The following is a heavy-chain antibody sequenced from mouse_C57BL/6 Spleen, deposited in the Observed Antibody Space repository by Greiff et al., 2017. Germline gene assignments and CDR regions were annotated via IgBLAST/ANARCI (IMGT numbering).Heavy chain of an antibody. CDR1: GYTFTDYY. CDR2: IYPGSGNT. V-gene: IGHV1-76*01. CDR3: ARNFDSSGYPFDY. Sequence: QVQLQQSGAELVRPGASVKLSCKASGYTFTDYYINWVKQRPGQGLEWIARIYPGSGNTYYNEKFKGKATLTAEKSSSTAYMQLSSLTSEDSAVYFCARNFDSSGYPFDYWGQGTTLTVSS. D-gene: IGHD3-2*02. J-gene: IGHJ2*01.